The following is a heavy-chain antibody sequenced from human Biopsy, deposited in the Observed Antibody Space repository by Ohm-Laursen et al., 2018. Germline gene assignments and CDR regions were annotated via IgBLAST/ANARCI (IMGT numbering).Heavy chain of an antibody. Sequence: VASVKVSCKASGYTFISYGISWVRQAPGQGLEWMGWTSGYNDDTNYAQKFQGRLTMTTDTSTSTAYMELRSLRSDDTAVYFCARDYEVYAKTDCFDPWGQGTLVTVSS. J-gene: IGHJ5*02. CDR3: ARDYEVYAKTDCFDP. CDR2: TSGYNDDT. V-gene: IGHV1-18*04. CDR1: GYTFISYG. D-gene: IGHD2-8*01.